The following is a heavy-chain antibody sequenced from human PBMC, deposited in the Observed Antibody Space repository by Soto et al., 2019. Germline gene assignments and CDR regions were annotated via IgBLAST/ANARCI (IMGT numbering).Heavy chain of an antibody. J-gene: IGHJ6*02. V-gene: IGHV4-59*01. CDR2: MYNTGST. Sequence: SETLSRTCTFSGCSISGYYWSWIRQPPGKGLEWIGYMYNTGSTVYNPSFKSRVTISVDMSKNQFSLKLNSVTAADTAVYYCARDLWGYCGTDCYPLDVWGQGTTVT. D-gene: IGHD2-21*02. CDR3: ARDLWGYCGTDCYPLDV. CDR1: GCSISGYY.